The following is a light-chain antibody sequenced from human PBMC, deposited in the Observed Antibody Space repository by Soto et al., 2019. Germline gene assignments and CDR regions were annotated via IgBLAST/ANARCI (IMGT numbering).Light chain of an antibody. Sequence: EIVLTQSPATLSLSPGERATLSCRASQSINRHLAWYRQKPGQAPRLLIYDASNRATGIPARFSGSGSGTDFTLTISSLEPEDFATYYCQQANSFPLTFGGGTKVEIK. V-gene: IGKV3-11*01. J-gene: IGKJ4*01. CDR1: QSINRH. CDR2: DAS. CDR3: QQANSFPLT.